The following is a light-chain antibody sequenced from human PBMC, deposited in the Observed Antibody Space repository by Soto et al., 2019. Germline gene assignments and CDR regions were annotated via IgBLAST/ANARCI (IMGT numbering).Light chain of an antibody. CDR3: ISYIPSTTTHWV. CDR2: EDS. CDR1: GAGIITNY. Sequence: NFMLTQPRSVSESPGKTVTISCTGRGAGIITNYVQWYQQRPGSAPTPVIYEDSRRPSGVPDRFSGSVDISSNAAYLTISGLKTEDEADYYCISYIPSTTTHWVFGGGTKLTVL. J-gene: IGLJ3*02. V-gene: IGLV6-57*02.